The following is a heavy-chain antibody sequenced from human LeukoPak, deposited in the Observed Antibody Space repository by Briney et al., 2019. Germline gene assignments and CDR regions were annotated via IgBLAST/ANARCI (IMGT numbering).Heavy chain of an antibody. CDR1: GGTFVTYG. D-gene: IGHD5-24*01. V-gene: IGHV1-69*05. CDR2: IVPMFGIA. CDR3: ATASVRDGFNYFDY. Sequence: SVKVSCKASGGTFVTYGINWVRQAPGQGLEWMGGIVPMFGIANYAQKFEGRVSITTDESSTTAYMELSSLRSEDTAFYYCATASVRDGFNYFDYWGQGTLVPVSS. J-gene: IGHJ4*02.